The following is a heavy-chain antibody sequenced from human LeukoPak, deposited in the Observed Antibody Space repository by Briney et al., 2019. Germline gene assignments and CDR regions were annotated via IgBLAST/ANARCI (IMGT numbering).Heavy chain of an antibody. D-gene: IGHD3/OR15-3a*01. Sequence: RSSETLSLTCTVSGGSISSYYWSWIRQPPGKGLEWIGYIYYSGSTNYNPSLKSRVTISLDTSKNQFSLKLSSVTAADTAVYYCARVGLDWGSIDYWGQGTLVTVSS. CDR3: ARVGLDWGSIDY. V-gene: IGHV4-59*12. J-gene: IGHJ4*02. CDR1: GGSISSYY. CDR2: IYYSGST.